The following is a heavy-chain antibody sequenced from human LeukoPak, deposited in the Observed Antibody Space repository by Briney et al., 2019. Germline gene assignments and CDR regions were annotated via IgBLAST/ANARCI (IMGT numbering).Heavy chain of an antibody. D-gene: IGHD3-10*01. CDR2: INPNSGGT. V-gene: IGHV1-2*02. CDR1: GYTFTCYY. J-gene: IGHJ5*02. Sequence: GASVKVSCKASGYTFTCYYMHWVRQAPGQGLEWMGWINPNSGGTNYAQKFQGRVTMTRDTSISTAYMELSRLRSDDTGVYYCARDLITMVRGVIDWFDPWGQGTLVTVSS. CDR3: ARDLITMVRGVIDWFDP.